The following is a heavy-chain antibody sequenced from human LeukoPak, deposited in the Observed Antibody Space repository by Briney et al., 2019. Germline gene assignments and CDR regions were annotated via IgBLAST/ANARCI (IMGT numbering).Heavy chain of an antibody. CDR2: INHSGST. CDR1: GGPFSGYY. D-gene: IGHD6-6*01. CDR3: ARGTKPYSSSSLDY. J-gene: IGHJ4*02. V-gene: IGHV4-34*01. Sequence: SETLSLTCAVYGGPFSGYYWSWIRQPPGKGLEWIGEINHSGSTNYNPSLKSRVTISVDTSKNQFSLKLSSVTAADTAVYYCARGTKPYSSSSLDYWGQGTLVTVSS.